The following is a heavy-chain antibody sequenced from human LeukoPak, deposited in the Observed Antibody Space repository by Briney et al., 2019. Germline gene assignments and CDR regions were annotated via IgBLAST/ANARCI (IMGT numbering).Heavy chain of an antibody. Sequence: ASVKVSCKASGYTFTSYGISWVRQAPGQGLERMGWISAYNGNTNYAQKLQGRVTMTTDTSTSTAYMELRSLRSDDTAVYYCARVGDILTGYYLAQKLDYWGQGTLVTVSS. CDR2: ISAYNGNT. CDR3: ARVGDILTGYYLAQKLDY. D-gene: IGHD3-9*01. J-gene: IGHJ4*02. CDR1: GYTFTSYG. V-gene: IGHV1-18*01.